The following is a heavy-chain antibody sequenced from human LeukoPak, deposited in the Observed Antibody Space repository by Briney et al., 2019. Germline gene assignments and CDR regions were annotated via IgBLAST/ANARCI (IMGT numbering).Heavy chain of an antibody. CDR2: IYSGGST. J-gene: IGHJ4*02. Sequence: QPGGSLRLSCAASGFSVRSNYMSWVRQAPGKGLEWVSVIYSGGSTYYADSVKGRFTISRDDSKNTLYLQMNSLRAEDTAVYYCARRRGYDSYYFDYWGQGTLVTVSS. D-gene: IGHD3-3*01. V-gene: IGHV3-53*01. CDR3: ARRRGYDSYYFDY. CDR1: GFSVRSNY.